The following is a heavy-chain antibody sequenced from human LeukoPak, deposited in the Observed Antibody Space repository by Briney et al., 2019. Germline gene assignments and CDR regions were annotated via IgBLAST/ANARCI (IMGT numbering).Heavy chain of an antibody. Sequence: SETLSLTCTVSGGSISSYYWSWIRQPPGKGLEWIGYIYYSGSTNYNPSLKSRVTISVDTSKNQFSLKLSSVTAADTAVYYCARCGRRYSGSWEYYYGMDVWGQGTTVTVSS. CDR2: IYYSGST. V-gene: IGHV4-59*08. D-gene: IGHD6-13*01. CDR3: ARCGRRYSGSWEYYYGMDV. J-gene: IGHJ6*02. CDR1: GGSISSYY.